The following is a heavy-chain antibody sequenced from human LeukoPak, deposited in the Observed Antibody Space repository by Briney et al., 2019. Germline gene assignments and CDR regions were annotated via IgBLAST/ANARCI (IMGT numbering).Heavy chain of an antibody. CDR2: ITSSSGYI. Sequence: GGSLRLSCAASGFPFSHYKMNWVRQAPGKGLEWVSSITSSSGYIYYADSVKGRFTISRDNAKNSLYLQMNSLRADDTAVYSCAREVGSNGAFDYWGPGTLVTVSS. V-gene: IGHV3-21*01. D-gene: IGHD1-26*01. CDR1: GFPFSHYK. J-gene: IGHJ4*02. CDR3: AREVGSNGAFDY.